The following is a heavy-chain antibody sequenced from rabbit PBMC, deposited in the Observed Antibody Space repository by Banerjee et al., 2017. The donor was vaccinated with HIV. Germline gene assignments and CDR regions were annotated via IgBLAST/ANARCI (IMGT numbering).Heavy chain of an antibody. Sequence: QLLEESGGDLVKPGASLALTCKASGFIISSRHYMCWVRQAPGKGLEWIGYIYGDSSGITCYASWAKGRFTISKPSSTTVTLQMTSLTAADTATYFCARWDNGMDLWGPGTLVTVS. D-gene: IGHD4-2*01. CDR2: IYGDSSGIT. CDR1: GFIISSRHY. J-gene: IGHJ6*01. CDR3: ARWDNGMDL. V-gene: IGHV1S40*01.